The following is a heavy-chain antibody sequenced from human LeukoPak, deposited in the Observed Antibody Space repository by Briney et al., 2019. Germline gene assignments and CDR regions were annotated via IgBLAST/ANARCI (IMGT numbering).Heavy chain of an antibody. Sequence: GGSLRLSCATSGFTFGSFGMHWVRQAPGKGLEWVAFIRYDGSNKYYADSVKGRFTISRDNSKNTLYLQMNSLRAEDTAVYYCAKLIAADFDYWGQGTLVTVSS. D-gene: IGHD6-13*01. J-gene: IGHJ4*02. CDR2: IRYDGSNK. CDR1: GFTFGSFG. V-gene: IGHV3-30*02. CDR3: AKLIAADFDY.